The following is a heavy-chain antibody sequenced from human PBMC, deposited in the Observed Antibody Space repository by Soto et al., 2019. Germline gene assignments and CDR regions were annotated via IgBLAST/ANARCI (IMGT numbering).Heavy chain of an antibody. V-gene: IGHV4-59*01. CDR1: GGSISSYY. CDR2: IYYSGST. CDR3: AREIITGINNWFDP. J-gene: IGHJ5*02. D-gene: IGHD1-20*01. Sequence: SETLSLTCTVSGGSISSYYWSWIRQPPGKGLEWIGYIYYSGSTNYNPSLKSRVTISVDTSKNQFSLKLSSVTAADTAVYYCAREIITGINNWFDPWGQGTLVTVSS.